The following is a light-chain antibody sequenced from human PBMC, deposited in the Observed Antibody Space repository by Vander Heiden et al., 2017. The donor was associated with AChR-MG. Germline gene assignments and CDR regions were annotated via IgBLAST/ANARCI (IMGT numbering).Light chain of an antibody. Sequence: DIHMTQSPSSLSASVGDRVTLTCRASQDIRNALAWYQQKPGKVPALLLYATSRLQSGVPSRFSGGGSGTDFTLTISSLQPEDFATYVCQQYYVTPPTFGQGTKLEIK. CDR2: ATS. CDR1: QDIRNA. V-gene: IGKV1-NL1*01. CDR3: QQYYVTPPT. J-gene: IGKJ1*01.